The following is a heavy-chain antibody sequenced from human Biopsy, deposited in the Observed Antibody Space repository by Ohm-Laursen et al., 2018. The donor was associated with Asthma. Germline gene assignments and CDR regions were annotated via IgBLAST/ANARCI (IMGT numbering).Heavy chain of an antibody. J-gene: IGHJ4*02. Sequence: SVKVSCKISGYSLTDLSTHWVRQAPGQGLEWMGGHDHEEGGTVNARRFQGRASMTEDTSTDTAYMELSSLSSDDTAVYYCASDFPKDYVRYNFQFWGQGTLVTVSS. CDR3: ASDFPKDYVRYNFQF. V-gene: IGHV1-24*01. CDR2: HDHEEGGT. CDR1: GYSLTDLS. D-gene: IGHD4-17*01.